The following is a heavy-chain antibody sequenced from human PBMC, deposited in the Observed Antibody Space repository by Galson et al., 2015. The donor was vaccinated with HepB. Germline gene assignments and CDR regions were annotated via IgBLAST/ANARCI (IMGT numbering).Heavy chain of an antibody. J-gene: IGHJ4*02. CDR3: ARDGDDILTGRWGVIDY. V-gene: IGHV1-69*04. CDR2: IIPILGIA. D-gene: IGHD3-9*01. CDR1: GGTFSSYT. Sequence: SVKVSCKASGGTFSSYTISWVRQAPGQGLEWMGRIIPILGIANYAQKFQGRVTITADKSTSTAYMELSSLRSEDTAVYYCARDGDDILTGRWGVIDYWGQGTLVTVSS.